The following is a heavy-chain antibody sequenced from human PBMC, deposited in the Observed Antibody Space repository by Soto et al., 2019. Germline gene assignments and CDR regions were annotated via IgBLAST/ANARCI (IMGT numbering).Heavy chain of an antibody. J-gene: IGHJ6*02. V-gene: IGHV3-11*01. D-gene: IGHD6-13*01. CDR3: ARGYSSRKDGMDV. CDR1: GFTFSDCY. Sequence: GGSLRLSCAASGFTFSDCYMSWIRQAPGKGLEWVSYISSSCSTIYYADSVKGRFTISRDNAKNSLYLQMNSLRAEDTAVYYCARGYSSRKDGMDVWGQGTTATVSS. CDR2: ISSSCSTI.